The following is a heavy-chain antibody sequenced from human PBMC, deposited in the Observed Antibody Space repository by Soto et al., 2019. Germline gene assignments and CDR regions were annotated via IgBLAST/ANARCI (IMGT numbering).Heavy chain of an antibody. J-gene: IGHJ4*02. Sequence: EVQLVESGGGLVKPGGSLRLSCAASGFTFSNAWMSWVRQAPGKGLEWVGRIKSKTDGGTIDYAAPVKGRFTISRDESKNKLYLQMNRLKSEDTAVYYCTTDLGAVVVAATDVYFDYWGQGTLVTVSS. CDR2: IKSKTDGGTI. D-gene: IGHD2-15*01. CDR3: TTDLGAVVVAATDVYFDY. V-gene: IGHV3-15*01. CDR1: GFTFSNAW.